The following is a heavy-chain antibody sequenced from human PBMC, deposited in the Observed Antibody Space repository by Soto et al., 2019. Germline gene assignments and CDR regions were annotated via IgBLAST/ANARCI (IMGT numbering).Heavy chain of an antibody. D-gene: IGHD4-17*01. CDR1: GFAVSSNY. J-gene: IGHJ4*01. CDR2: IYSGGST. CDR3: ARYRDYGGLDY. Sequence: PGGSLRLSCAASGFAVSSNYMSWVRQAPGKGLEWVSVIYSGGSTYYADSVKGRFTISRDNSKNTLYLQMNSLRGEDTAVYYCARYRDYGGLDYWGDGTLVTVSS. V-gene: IGHV3-66*01.